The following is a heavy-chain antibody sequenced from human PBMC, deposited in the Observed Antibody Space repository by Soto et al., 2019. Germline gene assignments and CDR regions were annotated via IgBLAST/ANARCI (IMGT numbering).Heavy chain of an antibody. CDR3: ATTRGIAVGGSFDH. D-gene: IGHD6-13*01. CDR1: GASISSRSSY. CDR2: FYSGST. V-gene: IGHV4-39*01. Sequence: QVQLQESGPGLVKPSETLSLTCIVSGASISSRSSYWGWIRQPPGKGLEWVGTFYSGSTYNHPSLKSRVTISVDTSKNQFSLMLSSVAAEDMAIYYCATTRGIAVGGSFDHWGQGTLVTVSS. J-gene: IGHJ5*02.